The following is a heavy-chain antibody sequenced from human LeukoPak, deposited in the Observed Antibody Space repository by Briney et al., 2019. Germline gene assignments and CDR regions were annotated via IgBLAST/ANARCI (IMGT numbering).Heavy chain of an antibody. Sequence: SETLSLTCTVSGGSISSGGYSWTWIRQPPGKGLEWIGYIYSSGSTYSNPSLQSRVTISVDTSRNQFSLKLSSVTAADTAVYYCARDQHYGDYVGGFDPWGQGTLVTVSS. CDR3: ARDQHYGDYVGGFDP. J-gene: IGHJ5*02. V-gene: IGHV4-30-4*07. CDR1: GGSISSGGYS. CDR2: IYSSGST. D-gene: IGHD4-17*01.